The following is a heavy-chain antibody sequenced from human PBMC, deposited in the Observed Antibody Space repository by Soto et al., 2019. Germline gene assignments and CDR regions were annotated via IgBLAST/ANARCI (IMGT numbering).Heavy chain of an antibody. CDR1: RFTFSTYE. Sequence: GGSLRLSCAASRFTFSTYEMNWVRQAPGKGLEWVSYISTSGSTVYYADSVKGRFTISRDNTRNSLYLQMNSLRDEDTALYYCVRYCSTTLCNGVATRPFDYWGQGTLVTVSS. V-gene: IGHV3-48*03. J-gene: IGHJ4*02. CDR3: VRYCSTTLCNGVATRPFDY. D-gene: IGHD2-2*01. CDR2: ISTSGSTV.